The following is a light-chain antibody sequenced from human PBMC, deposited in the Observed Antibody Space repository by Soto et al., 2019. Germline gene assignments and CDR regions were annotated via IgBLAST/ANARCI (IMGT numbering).Light chain of an antibody. CDR3: QQFDNSAIT. CDR2: GVS. V-gene: IGKV3-20*01. CDR1: QSVSNNY. J-gene: IGKJ5*01. Sequence: EIVLTQSPGTLSLSPGERATLSCRASQSVSNNYLAWYQHIPGQAPRLLIYGVSTRATGIPDRFSGSGSGTDFTLTISRLEPEDFAVYYCQQFDNSAITFGQGTRLEIK.